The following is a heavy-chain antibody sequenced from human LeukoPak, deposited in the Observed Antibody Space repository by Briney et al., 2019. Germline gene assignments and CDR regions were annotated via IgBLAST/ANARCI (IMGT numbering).Heavy chain of an antibody. Sequence: LTGGSLRLSCAASGFTFSSYAMSWVRQAPGKGLEWVSAISGSGGSTYYADSVKGRFTISRDNSKNTLYLQTNSLRAEDTAVYYCAKDRYPGYSSGWWDYWGQGTLVTVSS. D-gene: IGHD6-19*01. CDR3: AKDRYPGYSSGWWDY. J-gene: IGHJ4*02. CDR2: ISGSGGST. V-gene: IGHV3-23*01. CDR1: GFTFSSYA.